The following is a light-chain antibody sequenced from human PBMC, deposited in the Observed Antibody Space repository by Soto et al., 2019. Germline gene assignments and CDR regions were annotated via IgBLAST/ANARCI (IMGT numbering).Light chain of an antibody. CDR2: KAS. CDR1: QTISSW. Sequence: DIQMTQSPSTLSGSVGHRVTITCRASQTISSWLALYQQKPGKAPKLLIYKASTLKSGVPSRFSGSGSGTEFTPTISSLQPDDFATYYCQHYNSYSEAFGQGTKVDIK. CDR3: QHYNSYSEA. J-gene: IGKJ1*01. V-gene: IGKV1-5*03.